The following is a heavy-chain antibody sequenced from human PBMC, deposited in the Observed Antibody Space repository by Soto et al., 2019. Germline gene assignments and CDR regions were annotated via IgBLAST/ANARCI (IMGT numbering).Heavy chain of an antibody. Sequence: SETLSLTCTVSGVSISSSGHYWGWIRQPPGKGLEWIGSMYFRLSTYYNPSLKSRVTISVDTSKNQFSLKLSSVTAADTAVYYCGRLPTVFGAKPDYWSQGTLVTVSS. J-gene: IGHJ4*02. V-gene: IGHV4-39*01. CDR2: MYFRLST. CDR1: GVSISSSGHY. CDR3: GRLPTVFGAKPDY. D-gene: IGHD3-3*01.